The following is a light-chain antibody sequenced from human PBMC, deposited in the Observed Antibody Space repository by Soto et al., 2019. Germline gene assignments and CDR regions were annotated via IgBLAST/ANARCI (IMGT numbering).Light chain of an antibody. CDR1: QGIRND. J-gene: IGKJ1*01. CDR2: AAS. CDR3: QQYYSYPPT. Sequence: DIQMTQSPSSLSSSVGDRVTITFLASQGIRNDLGWYQQKPGKAPKRLIYAASSLPSGVPSRFSGSGSGTEFTLTISCLQSEDFATYYCQQYYSYPPTFGQGTKVDIK. V-gene: IGKV1-17*01.